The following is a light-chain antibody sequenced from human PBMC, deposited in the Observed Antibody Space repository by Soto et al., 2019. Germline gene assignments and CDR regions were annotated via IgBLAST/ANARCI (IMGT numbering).Light chain of an antibody. CDR1: SSNIGAGYD. Sequence: QSVLTQPPSVSGAPGQRVTISCTGSSSNIGAGYDVHGYQQLPGTAPKLLIYGNSNRPSGVPDRFSGSKSGTSASLAITGLQADDEADYYCQSYDSRLSSVVFGGGTKLTVL. CDR3: QSYDSRLSSVV. V-gene: IGLV1-40*01. J-gene: IGLJ2*01. CDR2: GNS.